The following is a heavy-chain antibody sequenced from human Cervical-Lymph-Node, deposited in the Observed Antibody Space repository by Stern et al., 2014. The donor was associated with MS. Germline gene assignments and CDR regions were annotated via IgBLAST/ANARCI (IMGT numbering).Heavy chain of an antibody. Sequence: EVQLVESGGGLVQPGGSLRLSCAASGFTFSAYSVNWVRQAPGKGLEWLSYVGTTTTAIYYADSVKGRFTISRDNAENSLYLQMDSLTAEDTAVYYCARDHLYSFDYWGQGTLVTVSS. J-gene: IGHJ4*02. CDR2: VGTTTTAI. V-gene: IGHV3-48*01. CDR3: ARDHLYSFDY. CDR1: GFTFSAYS.